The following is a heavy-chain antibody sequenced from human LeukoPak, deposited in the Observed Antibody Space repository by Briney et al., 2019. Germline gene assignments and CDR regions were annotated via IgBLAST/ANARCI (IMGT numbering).Heavy chain of an antibody. V-gene: IGHV3-21*01. D-gene: IGHD1-26*01. J-gene: IGHJ4*02. CDR1: GFTFSSYS. Sequence: PGGSLRLSCAASGFTFSSYSMNWVRQAPGKGLEWVSSISSSSSYIYYADSVKGRFTISRDNAKNSLYLQMNSLRAEDTAVYYCARGEWGLLGFDYWGQGTLVTVSS. CDR3: ARGEWGLLGFDY. CDR2: ISSSSSYI.